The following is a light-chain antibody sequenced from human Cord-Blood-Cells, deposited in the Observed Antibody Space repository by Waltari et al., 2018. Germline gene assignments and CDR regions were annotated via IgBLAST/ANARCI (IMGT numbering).Light chain of an antibody. CDR2: WAS. V-gene: IGKV4-1*01. J-gene: IGKJ1*01. Sequence: ETVLTQSPDPLAVSLGEGPTINCKSTRSVLYSSNNKNYLAWYQQKPGQPPKLLIYWASTRESGVPDRFSGSGSGTDFTLTISSLQAEDVAVYYCQQYYSTPRTFGQGTKVEIK. CDR3: QQYYSTPRT. CDR1: RSVLYSSNNKNY.